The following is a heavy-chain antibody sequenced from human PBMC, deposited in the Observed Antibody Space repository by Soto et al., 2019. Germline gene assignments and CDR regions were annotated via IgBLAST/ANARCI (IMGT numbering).Heavy chain of an antibody. J-gene: IGHJ3*02. V-gene: IGHV4-30-4*01. CDR1: GGSISSGDYY. D-gene: IGHD3-10*01. CDR3: ARAPITMVRGVIITLDAFDI. CDR2: IYYSGST. Sequence: SETLSLTCTVSGGSISSGDYYWSWIRQPPGKGLEWIGYIYYSGSTYYNPSLKSRVTISVDTSKNQFSLKLSSVTAADTAVYYCARAPITMVRGVIITLDAFDIWGQGTMVTVSS.